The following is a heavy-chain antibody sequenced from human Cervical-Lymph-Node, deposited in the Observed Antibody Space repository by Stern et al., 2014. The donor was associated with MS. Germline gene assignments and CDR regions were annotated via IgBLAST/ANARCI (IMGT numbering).Heavy chain of an antibody. J-gene: IGHJ4*02. CDR1: GFTFDDYA. CDR2: ISWNSDKI. Sequence: QLVESGGGLVQPGRSLRLSCAASGFTFDDYAMHWVRPAPGKGLGGVSGISWNSDKIGYADSVKGRFTISRDNAKNSLFLQMNSLRAEDTALYYCAKGLLAGTTPFVDYWGQGTLVTVSS. D-gene: IGHD1-7*01. V-gene: IGHV3-9*01. CDR3: AKGLLAGTTPFVDY.